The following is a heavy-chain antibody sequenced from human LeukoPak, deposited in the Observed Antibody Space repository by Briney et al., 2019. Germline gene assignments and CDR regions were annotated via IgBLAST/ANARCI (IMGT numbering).Heavy chain of an antibody. J-gene: IGHJ6*03. CDR2: ISGSGGST. D-gene: IGHD2-2*01. CDR1: GFTFSIYG. Sequence: GGSLRLSCAASGFTFSIYGMTWVRQAPGKGLEWVSTISGSGGSTYYADSVKGRFTISRDNAKNSLYLQMNSLRAEDTAVYYCARYCSSTSCSYYYYYYMDVWGKGTTVTVSS. V-gene: IGHV3-21*01. CDR3: ARYCSSTSCSYYYYYYMDV.